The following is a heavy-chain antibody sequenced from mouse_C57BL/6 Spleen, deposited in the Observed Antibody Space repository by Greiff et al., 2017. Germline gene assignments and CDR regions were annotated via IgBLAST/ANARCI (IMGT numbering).Heavy chain of an antibody. CDR2: ISSSGST. Sequence: EVQRVESGPALVKPSQTVSLTCTVTGYSITNGNHWWNWIRQVSGSKLEWIGYISSSGSTDSNPSLKNRISITRDTSKNQLFLQLNSVTTEDIATYYCARGAPYYCSSRGWYFGVWGTVATVTVA. D-gene: IGHD1-1*01. CDR1: GYSITNGNHW. CDR3: ARGAPYYCSSRGWYFGV. V-gene: IGHV3-4*01. J-gene: IGHJ1*03.